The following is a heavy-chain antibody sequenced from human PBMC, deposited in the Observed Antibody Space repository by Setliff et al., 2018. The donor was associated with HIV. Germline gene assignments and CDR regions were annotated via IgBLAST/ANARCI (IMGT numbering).Heavy chain of an antibody. V-gene: IGHV3-15*01. Sequence: GESLKISCVASGFTFRSAWMSWVRQAPGEGLEWVGLIKNKTDGGTTDYAAPLKGRFTISRDDSKNTLYLQMNSLKTEDTAVYYCTTDLPTTVTVADYWGQGTLVTVSS. CDR2: IKNKTDGGTT. CDR1: GFTFRSAW. J-gene: IGHJ4*02. D-gene: IGHD4-17*01. CDR3: TTDLPTTVTVADY.